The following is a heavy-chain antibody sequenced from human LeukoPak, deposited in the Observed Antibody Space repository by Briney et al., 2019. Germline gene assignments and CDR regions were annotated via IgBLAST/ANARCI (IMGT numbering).Heavy chain of an antibody. V-gene: IGHV3-23*01. D-gene: IGHD3-10*01. CDR3: AKSKSITMVRGEVDLDY. CDR2: ISGSGGST. Sequence: PGGSLRLSCAASGFTFSSYAMNWVRQAPGKGLEWVSAISGSGGSTYYADSVKGRFTISRDNSKNTLYLQMNSLRAEDTAVYYCAKSKSITMVRGEVDLDYWGQGSLVTVSS. CDR1: GFTFSSYA. J-gene: IGHJ4*02.